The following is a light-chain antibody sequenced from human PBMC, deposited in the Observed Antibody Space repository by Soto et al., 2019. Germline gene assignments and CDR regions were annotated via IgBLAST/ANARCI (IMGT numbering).Light chain of an antibody. V-gene: IGKV3-20*01. CDR3: QQYGSSRT. J-gene: IGKJ1*01. CDR2: GAS. Sequence: EIVLTQSPGTLSLSPGERATLSCRASQSVSSNYLAWYQQKPGQAPRLLICGASSRATGIPDRFSGSGSGTDFTLTISRLEPEEFAVYYCQQYGSSRTFGQGTKVEIK. CDR1: QSVSSNY.